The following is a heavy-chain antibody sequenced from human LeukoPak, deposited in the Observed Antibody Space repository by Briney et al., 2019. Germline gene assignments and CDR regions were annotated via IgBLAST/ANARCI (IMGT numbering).Heavy chain of an antibody. CDR3: TTDGHYGSGSYTY. J-gene: IGHJ4*02. CDR1: GFSFSNAW. CDR2: IKSKTDGGTT. D-gene: IGHD3-10*01. V-gene: IGHV3-15*01. Sequence: GGSLRLSCAASGFSFSNAWMSWVRQAPGKGLEWVGRIKSKTDGGTTDYAAPVKGRFTISRDDSKNMLYLQMNSLKTEDTAVYYCTTDGHYGSGSYTYWGQGTLVTVSS.